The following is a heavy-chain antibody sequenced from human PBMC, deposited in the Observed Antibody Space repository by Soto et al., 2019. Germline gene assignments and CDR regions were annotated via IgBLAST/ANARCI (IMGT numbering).Heavy chain of an antibody. CDR2: ISNYDNT. CDR1: GFTVNTFN. CDR3: TLYDALVFDF. Sequence: GGSLRLSCAASGFTVNTFNMNWVRQAPGKGLEWVSSISNYDNTAYADSVKGRFTVSRDNAKNSLFLQMNSLRAEDTAVYYCTLYDALVFDFWGQGALVTVSS. V-gene: IGHV3-21*01. J-gene: IGHJ4*02. D-gene: IGHD2-8*01.